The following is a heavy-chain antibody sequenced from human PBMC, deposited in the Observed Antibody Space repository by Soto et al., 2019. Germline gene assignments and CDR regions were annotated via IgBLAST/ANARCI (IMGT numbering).Heavy chain of an antibody. Sequence: SQTLSLTCAISGDSVSSNSAAWNWIRQSPSRGLEWLGRTYYRSKWYNDYAVSVKSRITINPDTSKNQFSLQLNSVTPEDTAVYYCARTQYYDILTGYPNWFDPWGQGTLVTVSS. CDR1: GDSVSSNSAA. J-gene: IGHJ5*02. CDR2: TYYRSKWYN. V-gene: IGHV6-1*01. CDR3: ARTQYYDILTGYPNWFDP. D-gene: IGHD3-9*01.